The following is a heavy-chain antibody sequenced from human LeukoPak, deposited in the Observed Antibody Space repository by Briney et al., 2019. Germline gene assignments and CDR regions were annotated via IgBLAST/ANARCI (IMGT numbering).Heavy chain of an antibody. V-gene: IGHV4-59*01. CDR1: GGSISSYY. D-gene: IGHD5-24*01. Sequence: PSETLSLTCTVSGGSISSYYWTWLRQPPGKGLEWIGYIYYSGSTDYNPSLKSRVTILVDTSKNQFSLKLTSVTAADTAVYYCASFMASYYYMDVWGKGTTVTVSS. CDR2: IYYSGST. CDR3: ASFMASYYYMDV. J-gene: IGHJ6*03.